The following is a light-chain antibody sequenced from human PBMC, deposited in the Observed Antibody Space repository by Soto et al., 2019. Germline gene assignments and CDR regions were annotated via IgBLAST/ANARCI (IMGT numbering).Light chain of an antibody. CDR1: QGISSY. CDR3: HQSYSSLVYT. CDR2: AAS. Sequence: IQLTQSPSSLSASVGDRVTITCRASQGISSYLAWYQQKPGKAPKLLIYAASTLQSGVPSRFSGSGSGTDFTLTINSLQPEDSATYYCHQSYSSLVYTFGPGTKLEIK. J-gene: IGKJ2*01. V-gene: IGKV1-39*01.